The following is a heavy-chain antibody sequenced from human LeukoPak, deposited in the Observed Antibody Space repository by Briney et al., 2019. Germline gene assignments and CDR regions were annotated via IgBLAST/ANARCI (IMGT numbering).Heavy chain of an antibody. D-gene: IGHD2-2*01. J-gene: IGHJ4*02. CDR1: GYPFTGYY. CDR2: INPNSGFT. Sequence: VASVKVPCKASGYPFTGYYLHWVRQAPGQGLEWMGWINPNSGFTNYAQKFQGRVTMTRDTSISTAYMELSRLRSDDTAVYYCARLADCSSSSCRSFDYWGQGTLVTVSS. CDR3: ARLADCSSSSCRSFDY. V-gene: IGHV1-2*02.